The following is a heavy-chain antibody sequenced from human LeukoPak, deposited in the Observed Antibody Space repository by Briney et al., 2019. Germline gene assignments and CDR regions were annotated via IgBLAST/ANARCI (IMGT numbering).Heavy chain of an antibody. D-gene: IGHD2-2*01. CDR3: ARGGARYCSGTSCPLLDY. J-gene: IGHJ4*02. CDR1: GGSFSGYY. CDR2: INHSGST. V-gene: IGHV4-34*01. Sequence: SETLSLTCAVYGGSFSGYYWSWISQPPGKGLEWIGEINHSGSTNYNPSLKSRVTISVDTSKNQFSLKLSSVTAADTAVYYCARGGARYCSGTSCPLLDYWGQGTLVTVSS.